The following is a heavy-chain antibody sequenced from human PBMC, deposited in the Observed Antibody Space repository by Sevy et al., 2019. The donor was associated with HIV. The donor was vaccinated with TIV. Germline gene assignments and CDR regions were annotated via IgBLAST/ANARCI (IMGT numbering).Heavy chain of an antibody. J-gene: IGHJ4*02. CDR3: AKDSQLVQGPMDY. D-gene: IGHD6-13*01. CDR2: ISWNSGSI. CDR1: GFTFDDYA. Sequence: GGSLRLSCAASGFTFDDYAMHWVRQAPGKGLEWVSGISWNSGSIGYADSVKGRFTISRDNAKNSLYLQMNSLRAEDTALYYCAKDSQLVQGPMDYWGQGTLVTVSS. V-gene: IGHV3-9*01.